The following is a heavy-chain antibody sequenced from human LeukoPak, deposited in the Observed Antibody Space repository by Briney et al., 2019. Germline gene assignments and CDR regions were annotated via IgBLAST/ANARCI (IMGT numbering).Heavy chain of an antibody. Sequence: GGSLRLSCAVSGLTFSGSGMHWVRQASGKGLEWVGRIRSKANNYATAYAASVNGRFTFSRHESKKTAYLQMDSLKTEDTAVYCCTSSSYYSFDFWGQGVLVTVSS. CDR3: TSSSYYSFDF. CDR2: IRSKANNYAT. CDR1: GLTFSGSG. V-gene: IGHV3-73*01. D-gene: IGHD6-13*01. J-gene: IGHJ4*02.